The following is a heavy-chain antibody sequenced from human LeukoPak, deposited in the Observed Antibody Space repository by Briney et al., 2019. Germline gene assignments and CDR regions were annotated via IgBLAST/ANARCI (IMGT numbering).Heavy chain of an antibody. V-gene: IGHV4-31*03. CDR3: ARSHSGYDYWLQLDY. D-gene: IGHD5-12*01. J-gene: IGHJ4*02. CDR1: GGSISSGGYY. CDR2: IYYSGST. Sequence: PSETLSLTCTVSGGSISSGGYYWSWIRQHAGKGLEWIGYIYYSGSTYYNPSLKSRVTISVDTSKNQFSLKLSSVTAADTAVYYCARSHSGYDYWLQLDYWGQGTLVTVSS.